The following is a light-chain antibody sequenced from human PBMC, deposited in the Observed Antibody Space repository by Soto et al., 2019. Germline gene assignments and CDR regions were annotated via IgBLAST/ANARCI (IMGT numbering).Light chain of an antibody. CDR3: QQYGHSPPFT. V-gene: IGKV3-20*01. J-gene: IGKJ3*01. CDR1: QRVPSTY. Sequence: EIVLTQSPGTLSLSPGERATLSCRASQRVPSTYLAWYQQRPGQAPRLLIYGVSTRAPGIPDRFSGSGSGTDFTLTISRLEPEDFAVYFCQQYGHSPPFTFGPGTKVDFK. CDR2: GVS.